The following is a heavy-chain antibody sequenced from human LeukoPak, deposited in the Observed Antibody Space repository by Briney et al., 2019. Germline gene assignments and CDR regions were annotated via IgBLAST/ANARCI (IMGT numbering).Heavy chain of an antibody. CDR1: GFTFGSYA. V-gene: IGHV3-30-3*01. J-gene: IGHJ3*02. Sequence: PGGSLRLSCAASGFTFGSYAMHWVRQAPGKGLEWVAVISYDGSNKYYADSVEGRFTISRDNSKNTLYLQMNSLRAEDTAVYYCARTRSAFDIWGQGTMVTVSS. CDR2: ISYDGSNK. CDR3: ARTRSAFDI.